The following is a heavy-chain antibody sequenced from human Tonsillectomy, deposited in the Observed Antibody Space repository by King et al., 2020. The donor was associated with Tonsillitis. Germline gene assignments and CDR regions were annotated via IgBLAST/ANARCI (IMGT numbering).Heavy chain of an antibody. CDR2: IYTSGST. Sequence: QLQESGPGLVKPSQNLSLTCTVSGGSISSGSYYWSWIRQPAGKGLEWIGRIYTSGSTNYNPSLKSRVTISVDTSKNQFSLKLSSVTAADTAVYYCARARGPLALEALDYWGQGTLVTVSS. CDR3: ARARGPLALEALDY. D-gene: IGHD3-10*01. J-gene: IGHJ4*02. CDR1: GGSISSGSYY. V-gene: IGHV4-61*02.